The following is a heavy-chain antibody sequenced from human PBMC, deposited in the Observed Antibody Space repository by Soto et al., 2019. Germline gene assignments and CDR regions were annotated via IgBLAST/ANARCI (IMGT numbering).Heavy chain of an antibody. CDR2: INEDGSEK. V-gene: IGHV3-7*01. CDR3: ARSLHTFHI. J-gene: IGHJ3*02. CDR1: GFSLGDYG. Sequence: EVQLVESGGGLAQPGGSLRLSCAASGFSLGDYGMSWVRQAPGKGLEWVANINEDGSEKYYADSVRGRFTFSRDNTKNLLWLQMSSLRAEDTAVYYCARSLHTFHIWGQGSVVSVSS.